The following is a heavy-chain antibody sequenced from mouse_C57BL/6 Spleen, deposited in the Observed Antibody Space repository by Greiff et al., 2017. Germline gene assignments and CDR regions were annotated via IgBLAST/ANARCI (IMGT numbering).Heavy chain of an antibody. CDR1: GYSFTDYN. D-gene: IGHD2-3*01. V-gene: IGHV1-39*01. CDR3: ARSGVYDGYYYFDY. CDR2: INPNYGTT. J-gene: IGHJ2*01. Sequence: EVQLQQSGPELVKPGASVKISCKASGYSFTDYNMNWVKQSNGKSLEWIGVINPNYGTTSYNQKFKGKATLTVDQSSSTAYMQLNSLTSEDSAVYDWARSGVYDGYYYFDYWGQGTTLTVSS.